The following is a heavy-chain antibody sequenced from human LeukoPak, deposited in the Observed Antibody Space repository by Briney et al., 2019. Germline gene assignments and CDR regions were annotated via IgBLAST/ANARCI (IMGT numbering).Heavy chain of an antibody. J-gene: IGHJ3*02. V-gene: IGHV4-59*01. D-gene: IGHD3-10*01. Sequence: SQTLSLTCTVSGGSISSYYWSWIRQPQGKGLEWIGYIYYSGSTNYNPSLKSRVTISVDTSKNQFSLKLSSVTAADTAVYYCARETPTMVRGVKEAFDIWGQGTMVTVSS. CDR1: GGSISSYY. CDR3: ARETPTMVRGVKEAFDI. CDR2: IYYSGST.